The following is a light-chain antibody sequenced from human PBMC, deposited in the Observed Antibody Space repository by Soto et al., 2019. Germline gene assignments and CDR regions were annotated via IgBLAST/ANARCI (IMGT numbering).Light chain of an antibody. CDR3: QSYDSSLSGWV. Sequence: QLVLTQPPSVSGAPGQRVTISCTGSSSNIGAGFDVHWYQQLPGTAPKLLLYGNNNRPSGVPDRFSGSKSDTSASLAITGLQAEDEADYYCQSYDSSLSGWVFGGGTKVTVL. J-gene: IGLJ3*02. CDR1: SSNIGAGFD. V-gene: IGLV1-40*01. CDR2: GNN.